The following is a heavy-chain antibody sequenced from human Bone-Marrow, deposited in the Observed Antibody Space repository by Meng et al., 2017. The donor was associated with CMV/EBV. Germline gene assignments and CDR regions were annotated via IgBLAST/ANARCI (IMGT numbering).Heavy chain of an antibody. Sequence: GESLKISCAASGFTFSSYAMHWVRQAPGKGLEYVSAISSNGGSTYYVDSVKGRFTISRDNSKNTLYLQMGSLRAEDMAVYYCARTGGITMVRGVIINAYGIDYWGQGNLVHVAS. D-gene: IGHD3-10*01. CDR1: GFTFSSYA. CDR3: ARTGGITMVRGVIINAYGIDY. V-gene: IGHV3-64*02. CDR2: ISSNGGST. J-gene: IGHJ4*02.